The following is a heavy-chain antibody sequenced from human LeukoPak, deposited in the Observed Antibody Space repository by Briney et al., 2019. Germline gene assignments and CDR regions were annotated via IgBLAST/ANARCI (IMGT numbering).Heavy chain of an antibody. CDR2: INPNSGGT. CDR1: GYTFTGYY. V-gene: IGHV1-2*02. CDR3: AGDPYYYDSSGYRSDAFDI. Sequence: ASVKVPCKASGYTFTGYYMHWVRQAPGQGLEGMGWINPNSGGTNYAQKFQGRVTMTRDTSISTAYMELSRLRSDDTAVYYCAGDPYYYDSSGYRSDAFDIWGQGTMVTVSS. J-gene: IGHJ3*02. D-gene: IGHD3-22*01.